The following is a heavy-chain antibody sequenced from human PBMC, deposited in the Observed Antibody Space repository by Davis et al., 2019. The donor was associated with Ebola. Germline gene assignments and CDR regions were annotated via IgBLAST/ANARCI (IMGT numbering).Heavy chain of an antibody. CDR1: GYTFTSYG. V-gene: IGHV1-18*04. CDR3: AREGMHYDIMTAYNGADF. CDR2: IIAYNGNT. J-gene: IGHJ4*02. Sequence: AASVKVSCMASGYTFTSYGISWVRQAPGQGLEWMGWIIAYNGNTNFAQKLQGRVTMTTDTSTRTAYMELWSLRFDDTAVYYCAREGMHYDIMTAYNGADFWGQGTLVTVSS. D-gene: IGHD3-9*01.